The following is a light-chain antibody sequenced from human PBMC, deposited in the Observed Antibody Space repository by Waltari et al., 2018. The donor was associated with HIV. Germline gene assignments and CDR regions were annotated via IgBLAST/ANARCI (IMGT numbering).Light chain of an antibody. CDR2: DAS. CDR1: QSVSSY. V-gene: IGKV3-11*01. Sequence: ESVLTQSPDTLSLSPGERATLSCRASQSVSSYLAWYQQKPGQAPRLLSYDASNRATGIPARFSGSGSGTDFTLTISSLEPEDFAVYYCQQRSNWFTFGQGTRLEIK. J-gene: IGKJ5*01. CDR3: QQRSNWFT.